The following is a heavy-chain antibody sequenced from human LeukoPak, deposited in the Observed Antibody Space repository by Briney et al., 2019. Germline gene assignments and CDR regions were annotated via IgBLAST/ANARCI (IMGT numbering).Heavy chain of an antibody. J-gene: IGHJ6*04. D-gene: IGHD3-16*02. CDR3: ARVPFYDYVWGSHRYYGMDV. V-gene: IGHV4-34*01. CDR2: INHSGST. CDR1: GGSFSGYY. Sequence: SETLSLTCAVYGGSFSGYYWSWIRQPPGKGLEWIGEINHSGSTNYNPSLKGRVTISVDTSKNQVSLKLSSVTAADTAVYYCARVPFYDYVWGSHRYYGMDVWGKGTTVTVSS.